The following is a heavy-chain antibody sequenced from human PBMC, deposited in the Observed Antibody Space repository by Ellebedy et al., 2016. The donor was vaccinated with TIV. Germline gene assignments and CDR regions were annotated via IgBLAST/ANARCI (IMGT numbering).Heavy chain of an antibody. J-gene: IGHJ6*02. V-gene: IGHV3-48*01. CDR3: ASTFTVLLYGMDV. Sequence: GESLKISCAASGFTFSSYSMNWVRQAPGKGLEWVSYINSGSSTIYYADSVKGRFTISRDNAKNSLYLQMNSLRAEDTAMYYCASTFTVLLYGMDVWGQGTTVTVSS. CDR1: GFTFSSYS. D-gene: IGHD2/OR15-2a*01. CDR2: INSGSSTI.